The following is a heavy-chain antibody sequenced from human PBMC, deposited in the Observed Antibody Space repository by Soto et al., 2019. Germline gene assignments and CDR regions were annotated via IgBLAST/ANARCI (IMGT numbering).Heavy chain of an antibody. D-gene: IGHD3-16*01. Sequence: EVQLVESGGGLVKPGGSLRLSCAVSGFTFSNAWMTWVRQAPGKGLEWIGRIKSKTDGETTEYAAPVKGRFTISRDDSKNTLYLQRISLKTEDTAVYYCTTGGSGYWGQGTLVTVSS. CDR3: TTGGSGY. CDR2: IKSKTDGETT. J-gene: IGHJ4*02. V-gene: IGHV3-15*01. CDR1: GFTFSNAW.